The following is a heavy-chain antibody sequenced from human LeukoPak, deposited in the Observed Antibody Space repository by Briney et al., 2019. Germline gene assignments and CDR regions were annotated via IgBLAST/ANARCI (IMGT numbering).Heavy chain of an antibody. J-gene: IGHJ4*02. CDR2: IITIFGTA. V-gene: IGHV1-69*13. D-gene: IGHD3-10*01. CDR1: GGTFSSYA. CDR3: ARTYYYGSGTVNYFDY. Sequence: SVKVSRKACGGTFSSYAISWVRQAAGQGLEWMGGIITIFGTANYAQKFQGRVTITADESTSTAYMELSSLRSEDTAVYYCARTYYYGSGTVNYFDYWGQGTLVSVSS.